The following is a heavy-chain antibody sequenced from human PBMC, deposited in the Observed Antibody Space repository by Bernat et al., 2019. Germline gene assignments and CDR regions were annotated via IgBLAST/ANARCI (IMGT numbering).Heavy chain of an antibody. D-gene: IGHD3-22*01. CDR2: ISAYNGDT. J-gene: IGHJ3*02. CDR1: GYTFTSYG. Sequence: QVQLVQSGAEVKKPGASVKVSCKASGYTFTSYGISWVRQAPGQGLEWMGWISAYNGDTNYAQKFQGRVTMTRDTSTSTAYMELRSLRSDDTAVYYCARVRRGAMSVVVYDGFDIWGQGTMVTVSS. CDR3: ARVRRGAMSVVVYDGFDI. V-gene: IGHV1-18*04.